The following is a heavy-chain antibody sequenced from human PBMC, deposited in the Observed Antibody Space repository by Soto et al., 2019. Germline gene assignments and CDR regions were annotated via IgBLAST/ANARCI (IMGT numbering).Heavy chain of an antibody. CDR1: GYTFTSYG. J-gene: IGHJ4*02. Sequence: QVQLVQSGAEVKKPGASVKVSCKASGYTFTSYGISWVRQAPGQGLEWMGWISAYNGNTNYAQKLQGRATMTTDTSTTTAYMELRSLRSDDTAVYYCARVEPGITFGGVIVGFDYWGQGTLVNVSS. V-gene: IGHV1-18*01. D-gene: IGHD3-16*02. CDR2: ISAYNGNT. CDR3: ARVEPGITFGGVIVGFDY.